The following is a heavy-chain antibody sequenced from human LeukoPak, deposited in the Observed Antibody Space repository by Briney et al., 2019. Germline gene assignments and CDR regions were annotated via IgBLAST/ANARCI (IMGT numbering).Heavy chain of an antibody. Sequence: ASVKVSCKASGYTFTSYGISWVRQAPGQGLEWLGWISVYNGDTKYAQNLQGRVTLTTDTSTSTAYMELRSLRSDDTAVYYCVRGGGFNSGFEYWGQGTLVIVSS. J-gene: IGHJ4*02. CDR3: VRGGGFNSGFEY. V-gene: IGHV1-18*01. D-gene: IGHD3-10*01. CDR1: GYTFTSYG. CDR2: ISVYNGDT.